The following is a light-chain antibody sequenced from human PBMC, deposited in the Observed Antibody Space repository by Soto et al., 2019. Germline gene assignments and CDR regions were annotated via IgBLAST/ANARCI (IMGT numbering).Light chain of an antibody. J-gene: IGKJ1*01. CDR2: LGS. CDR3: MQALQTWT. V-gene: IGKV2-28*01. Sequence: DIVMTQSPLSLPVTPGEPASISCRSSQSLLHSNGYIYLDWYLQKPGQSPQLLIYLGSNRASGVTDRFSGSGSGTDFTLQISRVEAEDVGVYYCMQALQTWTFGQGTKVEIK. CDR1: QSLLHSNGYIY.